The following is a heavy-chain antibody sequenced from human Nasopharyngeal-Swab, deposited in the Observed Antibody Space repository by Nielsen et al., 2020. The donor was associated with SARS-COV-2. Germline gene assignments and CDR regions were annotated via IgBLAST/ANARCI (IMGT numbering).Heavy chain of an antibody. J-gene: IGHJ6*02. Sequence: GESLKISCAASGFTFSTYWMSWVRQAPGNGLEWVANIKQDGRKTYYVGSVRGRFTISRDNADNSLYLQMNSLRAEDTALYYCARDLGYVSPGGYFYYQGMDVWGPGTTVTVSS. D-gene: IGHD6-13*01. CDR2: IKQDGRKT. CDR1: GFTFSTYW. CDR3: ARDLGYVSPGGYFYYQGMDV. V-gene: IGHV3-7*01.